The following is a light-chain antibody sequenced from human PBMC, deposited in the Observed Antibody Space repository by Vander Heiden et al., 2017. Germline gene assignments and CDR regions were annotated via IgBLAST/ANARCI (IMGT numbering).Light chain of an antibody. Sequence: EIVLTQSPGTLSLSPGERATLSCRASQSVSSNYLAWYQQKPGQTPRLLIYGASSRATGIPDRFSGSGSGADFTLTISRLEPEDFAVYYCHQYGTSPFTFGPGTTVNIK. J-gene: IGKJ3*01. CDR1: QSVSSNY. V-gene: IGKV3-20*01. CDR3: HQYGTSPFT. CDR2: GAS.